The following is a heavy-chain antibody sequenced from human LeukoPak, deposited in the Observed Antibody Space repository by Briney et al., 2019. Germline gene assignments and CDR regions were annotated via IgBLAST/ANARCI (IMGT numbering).Heavy chain of an antibody. CDR3: ARDLLGAEDAFDI. Sequence: GGSLRLSCAASGFTFSSYSMNWVRQAPGKGLEWVSYISSSSSTIYYADSVKGRFTISRDNAKNSLYLQMNSLKVEDTAIYYCARDLLGAEDAFDIWGQGTMVIVSS. CDR2: ISSSSSTI. D-gene: IGHD1-26*01. J-gene: IGHJ3*02. CDR1: GFTFSSYS. V-gene: IGHV3-48*01.